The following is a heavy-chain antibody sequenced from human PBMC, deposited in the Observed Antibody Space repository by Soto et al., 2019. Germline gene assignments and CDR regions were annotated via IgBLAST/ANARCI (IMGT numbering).Heavy chain of an antibody. CDR1: GFTFSSYS. Sequence: EVQLVESGGGLVKPGGSLRLSCAASGFTFSSYSMNWVRQAPGKGLEWVSSISSSSSNIYYADAVKGRFTMSRDNAKNLVYLQMNSRGAEDTAVYYWARDGGRRGGGYFDLWGRGTLVTVSS. V-gene: IGHV3-21*06. CDR3: ARDGGRRGGGYFDL. J-gene: IGHJ2*01. D-gene: IGHD3-16*01. CDR2: ISSSSSNI.